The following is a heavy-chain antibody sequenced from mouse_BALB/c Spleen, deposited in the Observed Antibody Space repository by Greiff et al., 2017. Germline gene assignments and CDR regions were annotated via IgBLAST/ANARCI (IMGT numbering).Heavy chain of an antibody. CDR2: INPSTGYT. V-gene: IGHV1-7*01. J-gene: IGHJ2*01. Sequence: QVHVKQSGAELAKPGASVKMSCKASGYTFTSYWMHWVKQRPGQGLEWIGYINPSTGYTEYNQKFKDKATLTADKSSSTAYMQLSSLTSEDSAVYYCARDGYLRSGYWGQGTTLTVSS. D-gene: IGHD2-3*01. CDR3: ARDGYLRSGY. CDR1: GYTFTSYW.